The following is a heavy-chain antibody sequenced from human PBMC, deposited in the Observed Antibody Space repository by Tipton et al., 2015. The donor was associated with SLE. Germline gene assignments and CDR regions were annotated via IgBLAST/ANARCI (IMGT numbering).Heavy chain of an antibody. J-gene: IGHJ1*01. CDR3: AVGFCTSNPCQREYFHH. Sequence: TLSLTCSVSGGSISSGSYFWTWIRQPAGKGLEWIGRINTSGSTLYNPSLKSRVTISVDTSENQFSLKLSSVTAADTAVYYCAVGFCTSNPCQREYFHHWGQGTLVTVSS. V-gene: IGHV4-61*02. CDR1: GGSISSGSYF. D-gene: IGHD2-2*01. CDR2: INTSGST.